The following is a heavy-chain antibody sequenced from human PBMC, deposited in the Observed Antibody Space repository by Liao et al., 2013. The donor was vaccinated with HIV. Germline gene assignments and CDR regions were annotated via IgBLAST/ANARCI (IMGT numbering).Heavy chain of an antibody. CDR2: INHSGST. CDR1: GGSFSGYY. J-gene: IGHJ4*02. CDR3: AREKEGIFGVVINY. Sequence: QVQLQQWGAGLLKPSETLSLTCAVYGGSFSGYYWSWIRQPPGKGLEWIGEINHSGSTNYNASLKSRVTISVDTSKNQFSLKLSSVTAADTAVYYCAREKEGIFGVVINYWGQGTLVTVSS. D-gene: IGHD3-3*02. V-gene: IGHV4-34*01.